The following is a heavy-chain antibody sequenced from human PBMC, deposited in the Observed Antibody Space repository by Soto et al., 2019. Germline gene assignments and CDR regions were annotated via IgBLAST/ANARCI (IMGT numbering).Heavy chain of an antibody. Sequence: QVQLVESGGGVVQPGRSLRLSCAASGFTFSSYGMHWVRQAPGKGLEWVAVIWYDGSNKYYADSVKGRFTISRDNSKNTLYLQMNSLRAEDTAVYYCARDLIGTVTTSLYYYYYGMDVWGQGTTVTVSS. CDR2: IWYDGSNK. J-gene: IGHJ6*02. V-gene: IGHV3-33*01. D-gene: IGHD4-17*01. CDR1: GFTFSSYG. CDR3: ARDLIGTVTTSLYYYYYGMDV.